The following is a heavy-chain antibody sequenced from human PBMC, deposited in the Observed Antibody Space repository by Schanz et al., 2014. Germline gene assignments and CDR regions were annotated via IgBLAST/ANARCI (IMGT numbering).Heavy chain of an antibody. CDR1: GFTFSNYW. Sequence: EVQLVESGGGLVQPGGSLRLSCVASGFTFSNYWMTWVRQAPGKGLEWVANIKQDESEKYYVDSVKGRFTISRDNAKNSLYLEMNSLRAEDTALYYCARGGSGSHYRLDYWGQGTLVTVSS. D-gene: IGHD1-26*01. J-gene: IGHJ4*02. CDR3: ARGGSGSHYRLDY. V-gene: IGHV3-7*02. CDR2: IKQDESEK.